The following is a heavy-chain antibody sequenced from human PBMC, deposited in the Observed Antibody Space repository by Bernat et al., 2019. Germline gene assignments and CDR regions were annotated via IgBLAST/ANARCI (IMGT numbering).Heavy chain of an antibody. CDR1: GYTFTSYG. CDR2: ISAYNGNT. CDR3: ARVHITIVRSTHYGMDV. Sequence: QVQLVQSGAEVKKPGASVKVSCKASGYTFTSYGISWVRQAPGQGLEWMGWISAYNGNTNYAQRLQGRVTMTTDTSTSTAYMELRSLRSDDTAVYYCARVHITIVRSTHYGMDVWGQGTTVTVSS. V-gene: IGHV1-18*01. D-gene: IGHD3-10*01. J-gene: IGHJ6*02.